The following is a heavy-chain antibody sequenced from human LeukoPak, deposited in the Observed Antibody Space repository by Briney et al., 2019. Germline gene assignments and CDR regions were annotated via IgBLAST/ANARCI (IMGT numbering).Heavy chain of an antibody. CDR2: IYYTGTT. Sequence: SETLSLTCTVGGGSLSGHYWGWIRQPPGKGLELVGHIYYTGTTFYNPSLNSRVTITLDTSRNQFSSRLTSVIAADTAVYYCARFSWGCSTASCYLTNWGQGALVTVSS. J-gene: IGHJ4*02. CDR1: GGSLSGHY. V-gene: IGHV4-59*11. CDR3: ARFSWGCSTASCYLTN. D-gene: IGHD2-2*01.